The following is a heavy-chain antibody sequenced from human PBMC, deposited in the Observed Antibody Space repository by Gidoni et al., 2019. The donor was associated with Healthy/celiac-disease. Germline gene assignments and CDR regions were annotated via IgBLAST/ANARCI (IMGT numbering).Heavy chain of an antibody. Sequence: QVQLVESGGGVVQPGRSLRLSCAASGVTFSSYGMHWVRQAPGKGLEWVAVIWYDGSNKYYADSVKGRFTISRDNSKNTLYLQMNSLRAEDTAVYYCARLSGRNYYDSSGYYGAWGQGTLVTVSS. V-gene: IGHV3-33*01. CDR2: IWYDGSNK. D-gene: IGHD3-22*01. CDR3: ARLSGRNYYDSSGYYGA. J-gene: IGHJ5*02. CDR1: GVTFSSYG.